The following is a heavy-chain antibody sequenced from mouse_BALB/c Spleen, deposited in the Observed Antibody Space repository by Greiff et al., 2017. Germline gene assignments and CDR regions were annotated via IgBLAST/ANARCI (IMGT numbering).Heavy chain of an antibody. J-gene: IGHJ3*01. CDR2: INSNGGST. CDR1: GFTFSSYY. V-gene: IGHV5-6-2*01. Sequence: EVKLVESGGGLVKLGGSLKLSCAASGFTFSSYYMSWVRQTPEKRLELVAAINSNGGSTYYPDTVKGRFTISRDNAKNTLYLQMSSLKSEDTALYYCARQGTGTGFAYWGQGTLVTVSA. D-gene: IGHD4-1*01. CDR3: ARQGTGTGFAY.